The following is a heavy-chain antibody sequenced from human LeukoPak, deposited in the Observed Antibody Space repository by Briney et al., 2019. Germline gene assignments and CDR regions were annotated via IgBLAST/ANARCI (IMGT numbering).Heavy chain of an antibody. Sequence: PGGSLRLSCAASGFTFNTYSMNWVRQAPGKGLEWVSVIYSGGSTYYADSVKGRFTISRDNSKNTLYLQMNSLRAEDTAVYYCARDHAPGDYWGQGTLVTVSS. J-gene: IGHJ4*02. CDR2: IYSGGST. V-gene: IGHV3-53*01. CDR3: ARDHAPGDY. CDR1: GFTFNTYS.